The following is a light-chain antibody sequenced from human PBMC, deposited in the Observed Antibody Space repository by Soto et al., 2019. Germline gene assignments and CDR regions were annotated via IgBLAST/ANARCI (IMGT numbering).Light chain of an antibody. J-gene: IGKJ4*01. CDR1: QSVSRY. Sequence: IVLTQSPATLSLSPGERATLSCRASQSVSRYLAWYQQKPGQAPRLLIYDASNRATGIPARFSGSGSGTDFTLTISSLEPEDFAVYYCQQRSNWPLTFGGGTKVDI. CDR2: DAS. V-gene: IGKV3-11*01. CDR3: QQRSNWPLT.